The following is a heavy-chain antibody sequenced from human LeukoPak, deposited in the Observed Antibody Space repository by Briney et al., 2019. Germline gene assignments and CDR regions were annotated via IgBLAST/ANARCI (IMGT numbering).Heavy chain of an antibody. V-gene: IGHV5-51*01. CDR2: IYPGDSDT. D-gene: IGHD3-10*01. CDR3: ARQGYYYGSGSYYSLAFDI. Sequence: GESLKISCKGSGYSFTSYWIGWVRQMPGKGLEWMGIIYPGDSDTRYSPSFQGQVTISADKSISTAYLQWSSLKASDTAMYYCARQGYYYGSGSYYSLAFDIWGQGTMVTVSS. CDR1: GYSFTSYW. J-gene: IGHJ3*02.